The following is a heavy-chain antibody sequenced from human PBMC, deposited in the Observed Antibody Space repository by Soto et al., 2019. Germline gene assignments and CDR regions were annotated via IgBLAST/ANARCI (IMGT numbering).Heavy chain of an antibody. D-gene: IGHD4-4*01. CDR3: AASGRDVLGYDYMDTEGIDI. CDR2: IIPLFNVA. V-gene: IGHV1-69*01. CDR1: GGTFSNFA. Sequence: QVQLVQSGPEVKKPGSSVKVSCEASGGTFSNFAVNWVRQAPGQGLEWVGGIIPLFNVAKYAQKFEGRGTIVADDSTSSAYMDVSSVRSDATAGKYCAASGRDVLGYDYMDTEGIDIWGPGAMVPVAS. J-gene: IGHJ3*02.